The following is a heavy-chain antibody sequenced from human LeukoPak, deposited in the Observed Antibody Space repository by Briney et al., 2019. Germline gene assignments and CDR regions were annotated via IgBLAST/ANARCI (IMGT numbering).Heavy chain of an antibody. CDR1: SGSISSGVYY. CDR3: ARGVRWLQLSYFDY. V-gene: IGHV4-31*03. D-gene: IGHD5-24*01. CDR2: IYYSGST. J-gene: IGHJ4*02. Sequence: KTSETLSLTCPVSSGSISSGVYYWSWIRQHPGKGLEWIGYIYYSGSTYYNPSLKSRVTISVDTSKNQFSLQLSSVTAADTAVYYCARGVRWLQLSYFDYWGQGTLVTVSS.